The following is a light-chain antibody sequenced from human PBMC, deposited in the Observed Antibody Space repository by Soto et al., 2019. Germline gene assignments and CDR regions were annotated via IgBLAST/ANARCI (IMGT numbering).Light chain of an antibody. V-gene: IGKV3-15*01. Sequence: EIVMTQSPATLSVSPGERATLSCRASQSISSNLAWYQQKPGQAPRLLIYDAATRATGLPARFSGSGSGTEFTLTISSLQSEDFAIYYCQQYNNWSRTFGQGTKVDIK. J-gene: IGKJ1*01. CDR1: QSISSN. CDR3: QQYNNWSRT. CDR2: DAA.